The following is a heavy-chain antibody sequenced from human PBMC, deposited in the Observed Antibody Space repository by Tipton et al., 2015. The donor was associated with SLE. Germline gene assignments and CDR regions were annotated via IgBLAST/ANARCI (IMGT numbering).Heavy chain of an antibody. D-gene: IGHD3/OR15-3a*01. CDR1: GGSISSHY. CDR3: AGVPASVGDWARGYNYGMDV. J-gene: IGHJ6*02. V-gene: IGHV4-59*11. CDR2: KYYSGST. Sequence: TLSLTCTVSGGSISSHYWTWIRQPPGKGLEWIGYKYYSGSTNYIPSLKSRVTISLDMSKNQFSLKLSSVTAADTAVYYCAGVPASVGDWARGYNYGMDVWGQGTTVTVSS.